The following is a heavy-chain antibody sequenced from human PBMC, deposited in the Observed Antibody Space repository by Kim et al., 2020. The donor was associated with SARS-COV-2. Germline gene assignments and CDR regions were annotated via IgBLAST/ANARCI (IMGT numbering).Heavy chain of an antibody. CDR3: ARTEEVTFGGVISGMDV. Sequence: SVKVSCKASGGTFSSYAISWVRQAPGQGLEWMGGIIPIFGTANYAQKFQGRVTITADESTSTAYMELSSLRSEDTAVYYCARTEEVTFGGVISGMDVWGQGTTVTVSS. J-gene: IGHJ6*02. CDR1: GGTFSSYA. D-gene: IGHD3-16*01. CDR2: IIPIFGTA. V-gene: IGHV1-69*13.